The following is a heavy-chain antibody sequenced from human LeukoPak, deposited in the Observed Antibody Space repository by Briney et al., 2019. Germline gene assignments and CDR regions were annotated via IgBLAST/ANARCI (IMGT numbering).Heavy chain of an antibody. CDR1: EFTFSSYS. Sequence: PGGSLRLSCAASEFTFSSYSINWVRQAPGKGLEWVSSISSSSYIYYADSVKGRFTISRDNAKKSLYLQMNSLRAEDTAVYYCARDYYGDYAFDYWGQGTLVTVSS. J-gene: IGHJ4*02. V-gene: IGHV3-21*01. CDR3: ARDYYGDYAFDY. CDR2: ISSSSYI. D-gene: IGHD4-17*01.